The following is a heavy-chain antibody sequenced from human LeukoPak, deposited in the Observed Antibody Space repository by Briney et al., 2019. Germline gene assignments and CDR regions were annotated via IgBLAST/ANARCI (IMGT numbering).Heavy chain of an antibody. J-gene: IGHJ4*02. CDR1: GGSISSGSYY. CDR3: ARGPSTAPDY. CDR2: IYTSGST. V-gene: IGHV4-61*02. Sequence: SQTLSLTCTVSGGSISSGSYYWSWIRQPAGKGLEWIGRIYTSGSTNYNPSLKSRVTISVDTSKNQFSLKLSSVTAADTAVYYCARGPSTAPDYWGQGTLVTVSS.